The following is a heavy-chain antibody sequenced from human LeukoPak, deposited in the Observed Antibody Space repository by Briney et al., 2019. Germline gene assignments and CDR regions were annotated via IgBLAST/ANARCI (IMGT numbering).Heavy chain of an antibody. CDR1: GFTFSSYA. V-gene: IGHV3-33*08. CDR3: ARDRLEAVTDDDYFDY. Sequence: GGSLRLSCAASGFTFSSYAMHWVRQAPGKGPEWVALIWYDGSDKYYGDSVRGRFTISRDNSKNTVYLQMNSLRAEDTGVYYCARDRLEAVTDDDYFDYWGQGTLVTVSS. J-gene: IGHJ4*02. D-gene: IGHD2-21*02. CDR2: IWYDGSDK.